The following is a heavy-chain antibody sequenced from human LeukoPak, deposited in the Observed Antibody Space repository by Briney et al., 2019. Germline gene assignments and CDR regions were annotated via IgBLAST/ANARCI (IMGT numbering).Heavy chain of an antibody. Sequence: GGSLRLSCAASGFTFSSYGMHWVRQAPGKGLEWVAVIWYDGSNKYYADSVKGRFTISRDNSKNTLYLQMNGLRAEDTAVYYCARDAYSGSSGDFDYWGQGTLVTVSS. V-gene: IGHV3-33*01. CDR1: GFTFSSYG. J-gene: IGHJ4*02. D-gene: IGHD1-26*01. CDR2: IWYDGSNK. CDR3: ARDAYSGSSGDFDY.